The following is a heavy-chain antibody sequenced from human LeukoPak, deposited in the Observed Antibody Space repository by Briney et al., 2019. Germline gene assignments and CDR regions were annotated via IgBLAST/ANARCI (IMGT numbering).Heavy chain of an antibody. CDR1: GFTFSSYG. CDR3: AKDRGSYYDYRFDY. D-gene: IGHD1-26*01. Sequence: GGSLRLSCAASGFTFSSYGMHWVRQAPGKGLEWVAFIRYDGSNKYYADSVKGRFTISRDNSKNTLYLQMNSLKAEDTAVYYCAKDRGSYYDYRFDYWGQGTLVTVSS. V-gene: IGHV3-30*02. J-gene: IGHJ4*02. CDR2: IRYDGSNK.